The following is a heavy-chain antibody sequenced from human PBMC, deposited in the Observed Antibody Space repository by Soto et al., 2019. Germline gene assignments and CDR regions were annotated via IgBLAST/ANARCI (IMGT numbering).Heavy chain of an antibody. CDR3: ARGYTYYDSFWFDP. V-gene: IGHV1-8*01. CDR2: MNPNSGNT. Sequence: ASVKVSCKASGYTLTSYDINWVRQATGQGLEWMGWMNPNSGNTGYAQKFQGRVTMTRNTSISTAYMELSSLRSEDTAVYYCARGYTYYDSFWFDPWGQGTLVTVSS. J-gene: IGHJ5*02. D-gene: IGHD3-3*01. CDR1: GYTLTSYD.